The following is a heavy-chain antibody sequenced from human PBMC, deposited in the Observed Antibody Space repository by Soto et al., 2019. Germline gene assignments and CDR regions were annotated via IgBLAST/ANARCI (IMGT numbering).Heavy chain of an antibody. Sequence: GESLKISCKGSGYSFTSYWIGWVRQMPGKGLEWMGIIYPGDSDTRYSPSFQGQVTISADKSISTAYLQWSSLKASDTAMYYCARLEYSSSWYYYYYGMDVWGQGTKVTVSS. D-gene: IGHD6-13*01. CDR2: IYPGDSDT. V-gene: IGHV5-51*01. CDR3: ARLEYSSSWYYYYYGMDV. CDR1: GYSFTSYW. J-gene: IGHJ6*02.